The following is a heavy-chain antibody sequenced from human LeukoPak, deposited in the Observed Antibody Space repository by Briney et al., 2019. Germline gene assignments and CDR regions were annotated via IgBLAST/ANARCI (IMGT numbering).Heavy chain of an antibody. D-gene: IGHD3-22*01. CDR3: AMRYHYDSSDYSLGY. CDR2: INSDGGRT. J-gene: IGHJ4*02. V-gene: IGHV3-74*01. CDR1: GFTFSKYW. Sequence: GGSLRLSCAASGFTFSKYWMHWVRHAPGKGLVWVSRINSDGGRTTYADAVKGRFTISRDNAKNTLYLQMSSLTAEDTAVYYCAMRYHYDSSDYSLGYWGQGTLVTVSS.